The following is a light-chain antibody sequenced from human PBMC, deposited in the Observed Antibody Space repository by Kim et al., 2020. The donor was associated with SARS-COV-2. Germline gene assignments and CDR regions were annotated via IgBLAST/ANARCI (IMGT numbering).Light chain of an antibody. J-gene: IGLJ2*01. CDR2: DVS. CDR1: SSDVGRNNY. Sequence: QSALTQPASVSGSPGQSITISCTGTSSDVGRNNYVSWYQQHVGNAPKLIIYDVSNQPSGVSNRFSGSKSGDTASLTISGLQAEDEADYYCSSYRSGSTLFGGGTQLTVL. V-gene: IGLV2-14*03. CDR3: SSYRSGSTL.